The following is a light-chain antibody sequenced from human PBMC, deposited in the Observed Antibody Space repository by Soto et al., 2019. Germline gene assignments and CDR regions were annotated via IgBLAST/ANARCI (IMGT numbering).Light chain of an antibody. Sequence: EIVITQSRATLPVSPGERATVSCRPSQSVSSNLAWYQQKPGQAPRILSYGASTRATGIPARFSGSGSGTEFTLTISSLQSEDFAVYYCQQYNNWPGTFGQGTKV. CDR1: QSVSSN. CDR2: GAS. J-gene: IGKJ1*01. CDR3: QQYNNWPGT. V-gene: IGKV3-15*01.